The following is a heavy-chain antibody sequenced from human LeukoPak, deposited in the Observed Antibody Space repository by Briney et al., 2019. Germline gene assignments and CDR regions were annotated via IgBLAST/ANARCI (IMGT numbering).Heavy chain of an antibody. CDR3: ARGNTLDV. J-gene: IGHJ6*02. Sequence: GGSLRLSCAASGFTFSSYSMIWVRQAPGKGLEWVASIKQDGSDNSYVDSVRGRFTISRDNGKNSLYLQMNSLRAEDTAMYYCARGNTLDVWGQGTTVTVSS. CDR1: GFTFSSYS. CDR2: IKQDGSDN. D-gene: IGHD2/OR15-2a*01. V-gene: IGHV3-7*01.